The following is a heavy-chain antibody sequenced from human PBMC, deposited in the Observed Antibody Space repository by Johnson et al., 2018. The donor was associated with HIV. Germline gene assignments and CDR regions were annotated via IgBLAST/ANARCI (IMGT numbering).Heavy chain of an antibody. V-gene: IGHV3-33*08. Sequence: VQLVESGGGVVQPGRSLRLSCAASGFTLSTYGMHWVRQAPGKGLEWVAFIRYDGSNKYYADSVKGRFTISRDNSKNTLYLQMNNLRAEDTAVYYCARDPSRSPGAFDIWGQGTMVTVSS. J-gene: IGHJ3*02. CDR1: GFTLSTYG. CDR2: IRYDGSNK. CDR3: ARDPSRSPGAFDI.